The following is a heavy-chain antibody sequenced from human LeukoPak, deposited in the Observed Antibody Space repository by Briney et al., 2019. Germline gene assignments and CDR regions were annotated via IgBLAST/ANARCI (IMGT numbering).Heavy chain of an antibody. D-gene: IGHD6-19*01. CDR2: IYYSGSS. CDR1: GDSISSYY. V-gene: IGHV4-59*01. Sequence: SETLSLTCTVSGDSISSYYWSWIRQPPGKGLEWIVYIYYSGSSNYNPSLKSRVTISVDTSKNQVSLKLSSVTAADTAVYYCARAKKAVAGFFDYWGQGPLVTVSS. CDR3: ARAKKAVAGFFDY. J-gene: IGHJ4*02.